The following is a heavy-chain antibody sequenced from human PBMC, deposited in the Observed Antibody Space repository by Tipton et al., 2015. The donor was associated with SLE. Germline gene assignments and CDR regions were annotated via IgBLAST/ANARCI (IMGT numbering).Heavy chain of an antibody. CDR2: IWYDGSNK. V-gene: IGHV3-33*01. CDR3: ARDRGLWRGPFDY. Sequence: QLVQSGGGVVQPGRSLRLSCAASGFTFSSYGMHWVRQAPGKGLEWVAVIWYDGSNKYYADSVKGRFTISRDNSKNTLYLQMNSLRSEDTAVYYCARDRGLWRGPFDYWGQGTLVTVSS. CDR1: GFTFSSYG. J-gene: IGHJ4*02. D-gene: IGHD3-3*01.